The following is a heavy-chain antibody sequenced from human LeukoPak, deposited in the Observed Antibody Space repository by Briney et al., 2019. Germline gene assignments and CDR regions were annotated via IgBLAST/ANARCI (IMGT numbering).Heavy chain of an antibody. D-gene: IGHD2-2*01. V-gene: IGHV1-3*01. CDR3: ARGKLVVVPAARPGYNWFDP. CDR2: INAGNGNT. J-gene: IGHJ5*02. Sequence: ASVKVSCKASGYTFTSYAMYWVRQAPGQRLEWMGWINAGNGNTKYSQKFQGRVTITRDTSASTAYMELSSLRSEDTAVYYCARGKLVVVPAARPGYNWFDPWGQGTLVTVSS. CDR1: GYTFTSYA.